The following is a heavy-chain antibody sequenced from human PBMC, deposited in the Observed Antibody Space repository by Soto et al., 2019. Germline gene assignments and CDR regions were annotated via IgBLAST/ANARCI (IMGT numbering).Heavy chain of an antibody. CDR1: GYTFTSFG. Sequence: QVQLVQSGADVKKPGASVKVSCKASGYTFTSFGINWVRQAPGQGLEWMGWISGYNGNTNYAQNLQDRVTMTRDTSTSTAYMELRSLRSDDTVVYYCARPTDFYYYAMDVWGQGTTVTVSS. CDR3: ARPTDFYYYAMDV. V-gene: IGHV1-18*01. CDR2: ISGYNGNT. J-gene: IGHJ6*02.